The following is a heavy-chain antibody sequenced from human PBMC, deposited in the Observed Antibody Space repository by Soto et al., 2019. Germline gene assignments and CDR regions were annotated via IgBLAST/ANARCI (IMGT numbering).Heavy chain of an antibody. Sequence: QVQLVQSGAEVKKPGASVKVSCKASGYTFTSYGISWVRQAPGQGLEWMGWISAYNGNTNYAQKLQGRVTMTTDTSTSTAYMELRSLRSDDAAVYYCARDLGYCSSTSCYLFHHYYYYMDVWGKGTTVTVSS. D-gene: IGHD2-2*01. V-gene: IGHV1-18*01. CDR1: GYTFTSYG. CDR2: ISAYNGNT. CDR3: ARDLGYCSSTSCYLFHHYYYYMDV. J-gene: IGHJ6*03.